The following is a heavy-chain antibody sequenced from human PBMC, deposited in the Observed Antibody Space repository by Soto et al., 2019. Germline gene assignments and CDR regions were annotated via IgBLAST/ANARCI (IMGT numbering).Heavy chain of an antibody. CDR1: GASVTRDGNC. V-gene: IGHV4-30-2*01. CDR3: AREVAGYSKFDD. D-gene: IGHD4-4*01. J-gene: IGHJ4*02. Sequence: QVQLRESGSGLVKPSQTLSLTCSVSGASVTRDGNCWTWIRQPPGKGLEFVASIYHGGSTFYNPSLRSRVTISLDRSTNQFSLKLPSVTAADTAVYYCAREVAGYSKFDDWGQGTLVTVSS. CDR2: IYHGGST.